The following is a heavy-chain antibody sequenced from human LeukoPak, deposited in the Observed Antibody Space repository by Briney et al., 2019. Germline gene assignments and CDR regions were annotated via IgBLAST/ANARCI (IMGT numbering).Heavy chain of an antibody. V-gene: IGHV3-74*01. D-gene: IGHD2-15*01. J-gene: IGHJ4*02. Sequence: GGSLRLPCAASGFTFSSYWMHWVRQAPGKGLVWVSRVNSDGRGTSYADSVKGRFTISRDNAKNTLYLQMNSLRAEDTAVYYCAREYWGYDYWGQGTLVTVSS. CDR1: GFTFSSYW. CDR3: AREYWGYDY. CDR2: VNSDGRGT.